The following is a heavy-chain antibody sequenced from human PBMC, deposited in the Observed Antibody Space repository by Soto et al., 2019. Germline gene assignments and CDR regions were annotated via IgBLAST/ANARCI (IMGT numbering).Heavy chain of an antibody. V-gene: IGHV1-69*13. D-gene: IGHD3-10*01. CDR2: IIPIFGTA. Sequence: SVKVSCKASGGTFSSYAISWVRQAPGQGLEWMGGIIPIFGTANYAQKFQGRVTITADESTSTAYMELSSLRSEDTAVYYCASSYGSGRYYSDDDAFDIWGQGTMVTVSS. CDR1: GGTFSSYA. J-gene: IGHJ3*02. CDR3: ASSYGSGRYYSDDDAFDI.